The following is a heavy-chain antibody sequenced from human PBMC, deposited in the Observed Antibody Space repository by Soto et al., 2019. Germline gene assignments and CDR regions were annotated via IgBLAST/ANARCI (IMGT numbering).Heavy chain of an antibody. CDR1: GYTFTGYY. V-gene: IGHV1-2*04. J-gene: IGHJ5*02. Sequence: GASVKVSCKASGYTFTGYYMHWVRQAPGQGLEWMGWINPNSGGTNYAQKFQGWVTMTRDTSISTAYMELSRLRSDDTAVYYCARTNSDYGDYVASPTIHNWFDPWGQGTLVTVSS. CDR2: INPNSGGT. CDR3: ARTNSDYGDYVASPTIHNWFDP. D-gene: IGHD4-17*01.